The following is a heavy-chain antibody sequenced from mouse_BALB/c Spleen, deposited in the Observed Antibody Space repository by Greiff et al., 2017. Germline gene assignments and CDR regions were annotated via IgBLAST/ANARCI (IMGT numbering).Heavy chain of an antibody. V-gene: IGHV5-17*02. CDR1: GFTFSSFG. CDR3: ARGPLWPHFDY. Sequence: EVMLVESGGGLVQPGGSRKLSCAASGFTFSSFGMHWVRQAPEKGLEWVAYISSGSSTIYYADTVKGRFTISRDNPKNTLFLQMTSLRSEDTAMYYCARGPLWPHFDYWGQGTTLTVSA. J-gene: IGHJ2*01. CDR2: ISSGSSTI. D-gene: IGHD1-1*02.